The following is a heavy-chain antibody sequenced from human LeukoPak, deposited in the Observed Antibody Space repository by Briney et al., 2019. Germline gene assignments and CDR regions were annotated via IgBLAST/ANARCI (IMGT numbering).Heavy chain of an antibody. CDR1: GGSISSGGYS. CDR2: IYHSGST. CDR3: AREVILTGYPFFDY. J-gene: IGHJ4*02. Sequence: SETLSLTCADSGGSISSGGYSWSWIRQPPGKGLEWIGYIYHSGSTYYNPSLKSRVTISVDRSKNQFSLKLSSVTAADTAVYYCAREVILTGYPFFDYWGQGTLVTVSS. V-gene: IGHV4-30-2*01. D-gene: IGHD3-9*01.